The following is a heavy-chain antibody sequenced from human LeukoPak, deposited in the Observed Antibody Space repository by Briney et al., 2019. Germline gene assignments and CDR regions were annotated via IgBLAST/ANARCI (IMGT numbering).Heavy chain of an antibody. CDR3: ARAILTPSGFVWHFDL. CDR1: GGSISTGVYY. CDR2: NT. J-gene: IGHJ2*01. V-gene: IGHV4-31*03. D-gene: IGHD3-3*01. Sequence: SETLSLTYTASGGSISTGVYYWSWIRQHPGKGLEWIGYNTYYNPSLKSRVTISVDTSKSQFSLKLTSVTAADTAVYHCARAILTPSGFVWHFDLWGRGTLVTVSS.